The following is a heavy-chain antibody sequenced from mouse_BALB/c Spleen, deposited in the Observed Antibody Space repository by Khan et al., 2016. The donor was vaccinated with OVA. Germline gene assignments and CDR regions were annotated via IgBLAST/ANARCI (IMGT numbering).Heavy chain of an antibody. D-gene: IGHD2-14*01. V-gene: IGHV3-8*02. J-gene: IGHJ3*01. CDR1: GDSITSGY. CDR3: ARSTYRYAFVY. Sequence: EVELVESGPSLVKPSQTLSLTCSVTGDSITSGYWNWIRKFPGHKLEYMGYMIYSGNTYYNPSLNSRISITRHTSKNKYYLQLNSVTTEDTATYYCARSTYRYAFVYWGQGTLVTVSA. CDR2: MIYSGNT.